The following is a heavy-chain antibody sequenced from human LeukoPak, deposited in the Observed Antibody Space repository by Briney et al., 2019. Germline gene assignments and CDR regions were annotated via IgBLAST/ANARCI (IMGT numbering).Heavy chain of an antibody. Sequence: SETQSLTCTVSGGSISSYYWTWIRQPPGKGLEWIGYIYYSGSTKYNPSLNSRVTISVDTSKNQFSLKLSSVTAADTAVYYCARASGNYYYYGMDVWGQGTTVTVSS. CDR1: GGSISSYY. CDR2: IYYSGST. D-gene: IGHD1-14*01. V-gene: IGHV4-59*01. CDR3: ARASGNYYYYGMDV. J-gene: IGHJ6*02.